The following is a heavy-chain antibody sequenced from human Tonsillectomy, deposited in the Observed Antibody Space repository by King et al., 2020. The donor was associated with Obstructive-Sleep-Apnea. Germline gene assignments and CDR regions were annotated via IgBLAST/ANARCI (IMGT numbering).Heavy chain of an antibody. J-gene: IGHJ6*02. CDR3: ARDRGSGSYLRGVYYYGMDV. D-gene: IGHD3-10*01. Sequence: QVQLQESGPGLVKPSQTLSLTCTVSGGSISSGGYYWSWIRQHPGKGLEWIGYIYYSGSTYYNPSLQSRVTISVDTSKNQFSLKLSSVTAADTAVYYCARDRGSGSYLRGVYYYGMDVWGQGTTVTVSS. CDR2: IYYSGST. CDR1: GGSISSGGYY. V-gene: IGHV4-31*03.